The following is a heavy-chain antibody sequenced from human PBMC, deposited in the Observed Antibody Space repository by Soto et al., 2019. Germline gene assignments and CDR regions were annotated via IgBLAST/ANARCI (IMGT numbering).Heavy chain of an antibody. Sequence: SETLSLTCTVSGGSISSGGYYWSWIRQHPGKGLEWIGYIYYSGSTYYNPSLKSRVTISVDTSKKQFSLKVSSVTAADTAVYYCARHSIPGAVAGINWGQGTLVTVSS. D-gene: IGHD6-19*01. CDR3: ARHSIPGAVAGIN. J-gene: IGHJ4*02. V-gene: IGHV4-31*03. CDR1: GGSISSGGYY. CDR2: IYYSGST.